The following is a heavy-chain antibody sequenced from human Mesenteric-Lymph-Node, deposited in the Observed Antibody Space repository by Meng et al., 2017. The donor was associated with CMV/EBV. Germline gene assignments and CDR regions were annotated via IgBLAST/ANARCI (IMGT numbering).Heavy chain of an antibody. J-gene: IGHJ4*02. Sequence: AVSGGSINSSNWLTWVRQSPGKGLEWLGEIYHNGGTNYNPSIKSRLTMSIDESKSQFSLKLTSVTAADTAVYYCARSGAPGYFYLDYWGLGTLVTVSS. CDR3: ARSGAPGYFYLDY. D-gene: IGHD3-9*01. CDR2: IYHNGGT. V-gene: IGHV4-4*02. CDR1: GGSINSSNW.